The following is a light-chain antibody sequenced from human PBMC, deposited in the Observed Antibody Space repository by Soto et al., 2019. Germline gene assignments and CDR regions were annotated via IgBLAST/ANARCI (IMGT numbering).Light chain of an antibody. CDR3: QQYNNWPRT. CDR2: DAS. CDR1: QSVSSS. V-gene: IGKV3-15*01. Sequence: EIVMTQSQATLSVSPAECDSLXWMASQSVSSSLAWYHQKPGQAHRLLIYDASTRATGIPARFSGSGSGTEFTLTISSLQSEDFAVYYCQQYNNWPRTFGQGTKVDIK. J-gene: IGKJ1*01.